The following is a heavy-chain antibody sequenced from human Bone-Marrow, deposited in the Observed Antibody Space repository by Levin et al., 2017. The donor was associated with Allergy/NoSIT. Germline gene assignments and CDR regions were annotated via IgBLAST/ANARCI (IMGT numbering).Heavy chain of an antibody. CDR3: ARSYYDSNGYYY. Sequence: GASVKVSCKASGYSFTTKGISWVRQAPGQGLDWMGIIIPSSNTMNYAQKFRGRLTFTADKSTSTAYMELSSLTSDDTAVYYCARSYYDSNGYYYWGQGTLVTVSS. V-gene: IGHV1-69*06. J-gene: IGHJ4*02. CDR2: IIPSSNTM. CDR1: GYSFTTKG. D-gene: IGHD3-22*01.